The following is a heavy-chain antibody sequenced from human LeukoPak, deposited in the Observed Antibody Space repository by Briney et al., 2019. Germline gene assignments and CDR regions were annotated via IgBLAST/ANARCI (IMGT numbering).Heavy chain of an antibody. D-gene: IGHD6-13*01. CDR1: GFTFSSYS. Sequence: GGSLRLSCAASGFTFSSYSMNWVRQAPGKGLEWVSSISSSSSYIYYADSVKGRFTISRDNAKNSLYLQMNSLRGEDTAVYYCAKGGSWYRPTFFDYWGQGTLVTVSS. V-gene: IGHV3-21*04. CDR3: AKGGSWYRPTFFDY. CDR2: ISSSSSYI. J-gene: IGHJ4*02.